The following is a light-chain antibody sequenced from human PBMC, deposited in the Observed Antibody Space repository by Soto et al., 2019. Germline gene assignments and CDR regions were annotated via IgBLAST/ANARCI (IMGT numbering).Light chain of an antibody. CDR2: RDD. Sequence: SYELTQPPSVSVSPGQTANIPCSGDTLGERYTSWYQQKAGQSPVLIIYRDDKRPAGIHERFSGSKSGNTATLTISGTQAMDEAAYFCQAWDSTTVVFGGGTQLTVL. J-gene: IGLJ2*01. CDR1: TLGERY. CDR3: QAWDSTTVV. V-gene: IGLV3-1*01.